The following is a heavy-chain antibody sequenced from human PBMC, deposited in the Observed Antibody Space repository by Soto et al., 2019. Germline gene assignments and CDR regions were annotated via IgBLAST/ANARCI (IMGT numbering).Heavy chain of an antibody. CDR1: GFALSTHN. CDR2: ISTGSSYI. Sequence: EVRLVESGGGLVEPGGSLRLSCAASGFALSTHNMNWVRQAPGKGLEWVSSISTGSSYIYYADSVKGRFTISRDNARNSLYLQMIRLTVEDTAVYYCARDRVGYNSNWFDPWGRGTLVTVSS. V-gene: IGHV3-21*01. D-gene: IGHD1-1*01. CDR3: ARDRVGYNSNWFDP. J-gene: IGHJ5*02.